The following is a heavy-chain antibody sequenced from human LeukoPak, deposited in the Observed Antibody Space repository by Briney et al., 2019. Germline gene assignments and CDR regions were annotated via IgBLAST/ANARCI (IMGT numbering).Heavy chain of an antibody. J-gene: IGHJ6*02. CDR2: MIPKSGHT. Sequence: ASVKVSSKASGYTFTSYAIDWVRQATGQGLEWMGWMIPKSGHTGYAQQYQHRVTMTRTTSISTADMELSSLRSEDTAVYYCARGSRWIQRRRATKRALSYYYGMHVWVQGTTVTVSS. D-gene: IGHD5-18*01. CDR1: GYTFTSYA. CDR3: ARGSRWIQRRRATKRALSYYYGMHV. V-gene: IGHV1-8*01.